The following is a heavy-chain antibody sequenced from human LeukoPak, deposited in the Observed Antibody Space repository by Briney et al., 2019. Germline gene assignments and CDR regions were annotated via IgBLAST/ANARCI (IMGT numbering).Heavy chain of an antibody. CDR3: ARGSHRSIVLMVYEKYYFDY. D-gene: IGHD2-8*01. CDR2: INPNSGVT. V-gene: IGHV1-2*06. J-gene: IGHJ4*02. CDR1: GYTFTGSY. Sequence: GASVKVSCRASGYTFTGSYIHWVRQAPGQGLEWMGRINPNSGVTIYAQKFQGRVTLTRDTSITTAYMELSSLRSDDTAVYYCARGSHRSIVLMVYEKYYFDYWGQGTLVTVSS.